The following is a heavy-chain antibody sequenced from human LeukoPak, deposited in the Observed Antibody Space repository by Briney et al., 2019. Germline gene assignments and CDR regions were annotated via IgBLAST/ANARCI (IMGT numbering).Heavy chain of an antibody. CDR2: ISGSGGST. J-gene: IGHJ4*02. CDR1: GFTFSSYG. Sequence: PGGTLRLSCAASGFTFSSYGMRWVRQAPGKGLEWVSGISGSGGSTYYADSVKGRYTISRDNSKNTLSLRINTLRPEDTAVYYCARDPQRSYSGYEIDYWGQGTLVTVSS. V-gene: IGHV3-23*01. CDR3: ARDPQRSYSGYEIDY. D-gene: IGHD5-12*01.